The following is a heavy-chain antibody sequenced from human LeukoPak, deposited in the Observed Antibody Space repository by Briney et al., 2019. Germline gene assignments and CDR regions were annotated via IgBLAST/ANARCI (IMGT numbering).Heavy chain of an antibody. Sequence: PSETLSLTCTVSGGSISSYYWSWIRQPPGKGLEWIWRIYTSGSTNYNPSLKSRVTMSVDTPKNQFSLKLSSVTAADTAVYYCARVFGDLGAFDIWGQGTMVTVSS. CDR3: ARVFGDLGAFDI. CDR1: GGSISSYY. D-gene: IGHD3-10*02. CDR2: IYTSGST. V-gene: IGHV4-4*07. J-gene: IGHJ3*02.